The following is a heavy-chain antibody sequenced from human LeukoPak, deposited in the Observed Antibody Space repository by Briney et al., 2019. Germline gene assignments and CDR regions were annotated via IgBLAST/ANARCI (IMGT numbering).Heavy chain of an antibody. CDR2: IYYSGST. CDR3: AREDIAATYYFDY. J-gene: IGHJ4*02. Sequence: SETLSLTCTVSGGSISSYYWGWIRQPPGKGLEWIRSIYYSGSTYYNPSLKSRVTISVDTSKNQFSLKLSSVTAADTAVYYCAREDIAATYYFDYWGQGTLVTVSS. V-gene: IGHV4-39*07. D-gene: IGHD6-13*01. CDR1: GGSISSYY.